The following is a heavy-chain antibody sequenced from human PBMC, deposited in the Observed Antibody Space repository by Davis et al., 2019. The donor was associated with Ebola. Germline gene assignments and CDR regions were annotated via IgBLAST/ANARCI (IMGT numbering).Heavy chain of an antibody. J-gene: IGHJ4*02. CDR2: ISGSGGST. CDR3: AKVRGYDNPYYFDY. CDR1: GFTFSSYG. V-gene: IGHV3-23*01. D-gene: IGHD3-22*01. Sequence: GESLKISCAASGFTFSSYGMHWVRQAPGKGLEWVSAISGSGGSTYYADSVKGRFTISRDNSKNTLYLQMNSLRAEDTAVYYCAKVRGYDNPYYFDYWGQGTLVTVSS.